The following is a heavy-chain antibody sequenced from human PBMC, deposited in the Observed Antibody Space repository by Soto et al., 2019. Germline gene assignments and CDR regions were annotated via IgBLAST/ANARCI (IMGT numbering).Heavy chain of an antibody. D-gene: IGHD5-12*01. CDR3: ARLYSGYEFPSRGPSYNWVDP. CDR1: GGSISSSSYY. Sequence: SETLSLTCTVSGGSISSSSYYWGWIRQPPGKGLEWIGSIYYSGSTYYNPSLKSRVTISVDTSKNQFSLKLSSVTAADTAVYYCARLYSGYEFPSRGPSYNWVDPWGQGTLVTFSS. J-gene: IGHJ5*02. V-gene: IGHV4-39*01. CDR2: IYYSGST.